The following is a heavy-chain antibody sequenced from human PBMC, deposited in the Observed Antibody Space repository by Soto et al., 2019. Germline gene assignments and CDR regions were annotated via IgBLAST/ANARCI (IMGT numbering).Heavy chain of an antibody. J-gene: IGHJ4*02. CDR3: ARDHQTARSSGYYS. Sequence: GGSLRLSCAASGFTFSSYSMNWVRQAPGKGLEWVSSISSSSSYIYYADSVKGRFTISRVNAKNSLYLQMNSLRAEDTAVYYCARDHQTARSSGYYSWGQGTLVTVSS. CDR2: ISSSSSYI. V-gene: IGHV3-21*01. D-gene: IGHD3-22*01. CDR1: GFTFSSYS.